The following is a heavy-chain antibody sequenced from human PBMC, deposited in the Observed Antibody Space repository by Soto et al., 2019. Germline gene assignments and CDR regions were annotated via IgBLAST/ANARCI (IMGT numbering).Heavy chain of an antibody. CDR2: IYYSGST. CDR3: ARVYCSSTSCYRNWFDP. Sequence: SETPALTFTVPDGSISSYDWSWIRQPPGKGLEWIGYIYYSGSTNYNPSLKSRVTISVDTSTNQFSLKLSSVTAADTAVYYCARVYCSSTSCYRNWFDPWGQGTLVTVSS. J-gene: IGHJ5*02. V-gene: IGHV4-59*08. D-gene: IGHD2-2*01. CDR1: DGSISSYD.